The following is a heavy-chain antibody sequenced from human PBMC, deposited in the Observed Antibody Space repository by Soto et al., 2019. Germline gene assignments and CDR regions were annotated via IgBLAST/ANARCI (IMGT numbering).Heavy chain of an antibody. CDR3: ACAALMAKYYYSGMDV. Sequence: PSETLSLTCTVSGGSISSSSYYWGWIRQPPGKGLEWIGSIYYSGSTYYNPSLKSRVTISVDTSKNQFSLKLSSVTAADTAVYYCACAALMAKYYYSGMDVRARGCKVTVAS. V-gene: IGHV4-39*01. D-gene: IGHD2-8*01. J-gene: IGHJ6*02. CDR2: IYYSGST. CDR1: GGSISSSSYY.